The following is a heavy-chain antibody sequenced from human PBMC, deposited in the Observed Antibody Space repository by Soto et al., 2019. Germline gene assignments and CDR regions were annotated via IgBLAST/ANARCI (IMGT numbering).Heavy chain of an antibody. CDR3: ARADPDASVGY. D-gene: IGHD2-15*01. Sequence: SETLSLTCTVSGGSMSSYYWTWLRQSPGRGLEWIGYISYSGSTYYNPSLKSRATISADTSKNQFSLRMNSMIAADTAVYYCARADPDASVGYWGQGTLVTVSS. V-gene: IGHV4-59*01. CDR2: ISYSGST. J-gene: IGHJ4*02. CDR1: GGSMSSYY.